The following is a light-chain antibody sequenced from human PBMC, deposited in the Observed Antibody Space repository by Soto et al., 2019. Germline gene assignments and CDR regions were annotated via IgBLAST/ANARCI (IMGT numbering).Light chain of an antibody. V-gene: IGKV1-8*01. CDR1: QGIANS. CDR2: GGS. J-gene: IGKJ5*01. Sequence: RMTQSPSSFSASTGDRVTITCRASQGIANSLAWYQQLPGKAPKLLIYGGSTLQTGVPSRFSGSESGTDFTLTISSLQSEDFASYYCQQYYSYPITFGQGTRLEIK. CDR3: QQYYSYPIT.